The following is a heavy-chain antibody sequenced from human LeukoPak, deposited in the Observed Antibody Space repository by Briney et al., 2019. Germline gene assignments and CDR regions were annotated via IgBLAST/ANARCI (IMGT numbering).Heavy chain of an antibody. CDR3: AREGSIAVAGNWYFDL. D-gene: IGHD6-19*01. CDR1: GYTFTSYG. V-gene: IGHV1-18*01. CDR2: ISAYNGNT. Sequence: GASVKVSCKASGYTFTSYGISWVRQAPGQGLEWMGWISAYNGNTNYAQKLQGRVTMTTDTSTSTAYMELRSLRSDDTAVYYCAREGSIAVAGNWYFDLWGRGTLVTVSS. J-gene: IGHJ2*01.